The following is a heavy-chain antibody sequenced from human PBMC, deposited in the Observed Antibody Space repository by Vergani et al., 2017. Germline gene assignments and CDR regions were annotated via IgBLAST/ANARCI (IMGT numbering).Heavy chain of an antibody. Sequence: VSCKASGGTFSSYAISWVRQAPGQGLEWMGGIIPIFGTANYAQKFQGRVTITADESTSTAYMELSSLRSEDTAVYYCARGTTVAPYWYFDLWGRGTLVTVSS. CDR1: GGTFSSYA. D-gene: IGHD4-23*01. CDR2: IIPIFGTA. V-gene: IGHV1-69*01. J-gene: IGHJ2*01. CDR3: ARGTTVAPYWYFDL.